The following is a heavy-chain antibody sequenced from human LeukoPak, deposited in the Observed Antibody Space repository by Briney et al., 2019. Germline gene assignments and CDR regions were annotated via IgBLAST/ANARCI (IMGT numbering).Heavy chain of an antibody. CDR3: AKESGGYCSSTSCQSFYYFDY. J-gene: IGHJ4*02. V-gene: IGHV3-23*01. Sequence: GGSLRLSCAASGFTFSSYTMSWVRQAPGKGLEWVSAISGSGGSTYYADSVKGRFTISRDNSKNTLYLQMNSLRAEDTAVYYCAKESGGYCSSTSCQSFYYFDYWGQGTLVTVSS. CDR2: ISGSGGST. D-gene: IGHD2-2*03. CDR1: GFTFSSYT.